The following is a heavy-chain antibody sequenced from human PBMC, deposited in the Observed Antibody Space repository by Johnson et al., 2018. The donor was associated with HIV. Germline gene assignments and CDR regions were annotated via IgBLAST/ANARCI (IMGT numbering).Heavy chain of an antibody. Sequence: QVQLVESGGGVVQPGRSLKIYCAVSEFTFSDYYMSWIRQAPGKGLEWVSYISSSGSTIYYADSVKGRFTISRDNAKNSMYLQMNSLRAEDTALYYCARLGLATSDAFDIWGQGTMVTVSS. D-gene: IGHD5-12*01. J-gene: IGHJ3*02. CDR1: EFTFSDYY. CDR3: ARLGLATSDAFDI. V-gene: IGHV3-11*01. CDR2: ISSSGSTI.